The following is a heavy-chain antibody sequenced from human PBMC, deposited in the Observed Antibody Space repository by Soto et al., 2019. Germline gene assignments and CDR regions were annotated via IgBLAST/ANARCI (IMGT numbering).Heavy chain of an antibody. CDR3: ARVTSMVRGVIDHWFDH. CDR1: GGTFSSYA. J-gene: IGHJ5*02. Sequence: QVPLVQSGAEVKKPGSSVTVSCKASGGTFSSYAIHWVRQAPGQGLEWMGGIIPMYGPAKYAQRFQGRVTITADESTTTVYMVLTSLTSQDTAVYYCARVTSMVRGVIDHWFDHWGHGTLVTVSS. D-gene: IGHD3-10*01. V-gene: IGHV1-69*01. CDR2: IIPMYGPA.